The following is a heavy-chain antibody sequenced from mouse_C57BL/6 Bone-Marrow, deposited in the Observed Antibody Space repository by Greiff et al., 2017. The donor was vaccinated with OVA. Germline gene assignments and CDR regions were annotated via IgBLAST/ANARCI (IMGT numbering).Heavy chain of an antibody. CDR2: IRSKSSNYAT. V-gene: IGHV10-3*01. J-gene: IGHJ1*03. CDR1: GFTFNTYA. D-gene: IGHD1-1*01. CDR3: VRDYGTVVGWYFDV. Sequence: EVQLVESGGGLVQPKGSLKLSCAASGFTFNTYAMHWVRQAPGKGLEWVARIRSKSSNYATYYADSVKDRFTISRDDSQSMLYLQMNNLKTEDTAMYYCVRDYGTVVGWYFDVWGTGTTVTVSS.